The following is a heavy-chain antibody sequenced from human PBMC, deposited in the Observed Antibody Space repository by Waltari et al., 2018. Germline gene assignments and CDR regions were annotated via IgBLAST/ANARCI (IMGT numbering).Heavy chain of an antibody. D-gene: IGHD4-17*01. V-gene: IGHV3-74*01. J-gene: IGHJ2*01. CDR1: GFTYSMYW. CDR2: SNSDGSST. CDR3: ARGARRTTVTTGWWYFDL. Sequence: AASGFTYSMYWMHWVHQAPGKGLVWVSRSNSDGSSTSYADSVKGRFTISKDNAKNTVYLQMNSLRAEDTAIYYCARGARRTTVTTGWWYFDLWGRGTLVTVSS.